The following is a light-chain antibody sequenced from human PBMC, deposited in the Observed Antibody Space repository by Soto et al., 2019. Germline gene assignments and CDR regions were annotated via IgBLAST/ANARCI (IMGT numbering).Light chain of an antibody. CDR1: QSVSSY. V-gene: IGKV3-20*01. CDR2: GAS. CDR3: QQYGNSPQT. J-gene: IGKJ1*01. Sequence: EIGLTQAPAALALSTGERATLSCRASQSVSSYLAWYQQKPGQAPRLLIYGASSRATGIPNRFSGSGSGTDFTLTISRLEPEDFAVYYCQQYGNSPQTFGQGTKVDIK.